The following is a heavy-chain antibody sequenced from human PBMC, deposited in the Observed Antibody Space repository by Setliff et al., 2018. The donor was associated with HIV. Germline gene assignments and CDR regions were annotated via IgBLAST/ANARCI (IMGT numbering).Heavy chain of an antibody. J-gene: IGHJ5*02. CDR2: INANSGSP. Sequence: ASVKVSCKTSGYNFENYAINWVRQAPGQGLEWMGWINANSGSPTYAQAFTGRFFFSVDTAVATAYLQINNLKTEDTAVYFCARGLYGDYGGDLNWLDPWG. CDR1: GYNFENYA. CDR3: ARGLYGDYGGDLNWLDP. V-gene: IGHV7-4-1*02. D-gene: IGHD4-17*01.